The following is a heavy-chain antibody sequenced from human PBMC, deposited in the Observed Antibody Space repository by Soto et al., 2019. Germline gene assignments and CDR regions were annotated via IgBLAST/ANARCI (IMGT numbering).Heavy chain of an antibody. CDR2: ISAYNGNT. V-gene: IGHV1-18*01. Sequence: ASVKVSCKASGDTFTSYGISWVRQAPGQGLEWMGWISAYNGNTNYAQKLQGRVTMTTDTSTSTAYMELRSLRSDDTAVYYCARRVKYYDSSGYGPSWFDPWGQGTLVTVSS. J-gene: IGHJ5*02. CDR1: GDTFTSYG. D-gene: IGHD3-22*01. CDR3: ARRVKYYDSSGYGPSWFDP.